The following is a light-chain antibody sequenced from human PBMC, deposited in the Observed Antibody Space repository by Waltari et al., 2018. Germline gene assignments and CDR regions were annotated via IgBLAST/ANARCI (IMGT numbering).Light chain of an antibody. J-gene: IGKJ4*01. CDR2: AAS. CDR1: HDINNP. V-gene: IGKV1-27*01. Sequence: DIQMTQSPSSLSASVGERVTITCRASHDINNPLAWYQRKPGKLPQLLIYAASTLHSGVPPRFSGSRSGTEFTLTISSLQPEDFATYYCQKYNDVPQPFGGGTKVEIK. CDR3: QKYNDVPQP.